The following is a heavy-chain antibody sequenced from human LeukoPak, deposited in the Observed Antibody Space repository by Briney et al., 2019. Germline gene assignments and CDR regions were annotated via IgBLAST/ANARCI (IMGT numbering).Heavy chain of an antibody. D-gene: IGHD3-10*01. CDR1: GYTFTSYA. Sequence: ASVKVSCKASGYTFTSYAMHWVRQAPGQRLEWMGWINAGNGNTKYSQKFQGRVTITRDTSASTAYMELSSLRSEDTAVYYCARFRGPLYGSGSYNWFDPWGQGTLVTVSS. CDR2: INAGNGNT. J-gene: IGHJ5*02. V-gene: IGHV1-3*01. CDR3: ARFRGPLYGSGSYNWFDP.